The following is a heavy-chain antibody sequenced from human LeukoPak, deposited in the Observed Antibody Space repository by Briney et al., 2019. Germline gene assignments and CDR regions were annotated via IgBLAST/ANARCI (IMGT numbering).Heavy chain of an antibody. CDR2: IYHSGST. CDR1: GCSISSGYY. D-gene: IGHD3-10*01. CDR3: ARLGSGRIDY. J-gene: IGHJ4*02. V-gene: IGHV4-38-2*02. Sequence: SETLSLTCTVSGCSISSGYYWGWIRQPPGKGLEWIGSIYHSGSTYYNPSLKSRVTISVDTSKNQFSLKLSSVTAVDTAVYYCARLGSGRIDYWGQGTLVTVSS.